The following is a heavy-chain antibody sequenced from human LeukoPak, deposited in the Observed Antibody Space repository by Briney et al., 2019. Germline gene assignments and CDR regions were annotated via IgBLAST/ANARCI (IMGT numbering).Heavy chain of an antibody. V-gene: IGHV3-74*01. CDR3: AKRTSGSSWYSSDY. CDR2: IKSDGTTT. D-gene: IGHD6-13*01. CDR1: GFTFSSFW. Sequence: PGGSLRLSCAASGFTFSSFWMNWVRQAPGKGLVWVSRIKSDGTTTNYADSVKGRFTISRDNSKNTLYLQMNSLRAEDTAVYYCAKRTSGSSWYSSDYWGQGTLVTVSS. J-gene: IGHJ4*02.